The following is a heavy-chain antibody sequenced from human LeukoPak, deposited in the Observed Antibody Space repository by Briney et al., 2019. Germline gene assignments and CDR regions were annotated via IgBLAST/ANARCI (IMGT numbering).Heavy chain of an antibody. CDR3: TRQADYMITFGGVIDY. CDR1: GFTFSGSA. CDR2: IRSKANSYAT. D-gene: IGHD3-16*02. J-gene: IGHJ4*02. V-gene: IGHV3-73*01. Sequence: GGSLRLSCAASGFTFSGSAMHWVRQASGKGLEWVGRIRSKANSYATAYAASVKGRFTISRDDSKNTAYLQMNSLKTEDTAVYYCTRQADYMITFGGVIDYWGQGTLVTVSS.